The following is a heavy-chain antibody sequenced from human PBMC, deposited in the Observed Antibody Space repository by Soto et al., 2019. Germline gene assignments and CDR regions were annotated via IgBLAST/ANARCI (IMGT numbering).Heavy chain of an antibody. D-gene: IGHD1-1*01. CDR2: VSYNGGDT. CDR1: GFTFSSYA. J-gene: IGHJ4*02. CDR3: ARYIRGPTVYYFDF. Sequence: LRLSCAASGFTFSSYAMTWVRQAPGKGLEWVSIVSYNGGDTYYADSVKGRFTISRDNSKDTVDLQMNGLRAEDTAVYYCARYIRGPTVYYFDFWGPGVLVTVSS. V-gene: IGHV3-23*01.